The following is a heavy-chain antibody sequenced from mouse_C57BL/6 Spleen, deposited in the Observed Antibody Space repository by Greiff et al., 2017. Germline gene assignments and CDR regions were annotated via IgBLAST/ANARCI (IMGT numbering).Heavy chain of an antibody. D-gene: IGHD2-3*01. Sequence: QVQLQQPGAELVRPGTSVKLSCKASGYTFTSYWMHWVKQRPGQGLEWIGVIDPSDSYTNYNQKFKGKATLTVDTSSSTAYMQLSSLTSEDSAVYYCARRRLYDGYYFDYWGQGTTLTVSS. CDR2: IDPSDSYT. CDR1: GYTFTSYW. J-gene: IGHJ2*01. CDR3: ARRRLYDGYYFDY. V-gene: IGHV1-59*01.